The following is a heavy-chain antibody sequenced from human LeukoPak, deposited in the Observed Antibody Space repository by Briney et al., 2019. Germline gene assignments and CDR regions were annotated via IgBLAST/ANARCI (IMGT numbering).Heavy chain of an antibody. CDR1: GGSLSSEA. CDR3: GRKAGDCGGGSCYSIDY. V-gene: IGHV1-69*05. CDR2: IIPIFGTA. D-gene: IGHD2-15*01. J-gene: IGHJ4*02. Sequence: SVKVSCKAFGGSLSSEAISWVRQAPGQGLEWMGGIIPIFGTANYAQKFQGRVTITTDESTSTAYMEVSSLISEDTAVYYCGRKAGDCGGGSCYSIDYWGQGTLVIVSS.